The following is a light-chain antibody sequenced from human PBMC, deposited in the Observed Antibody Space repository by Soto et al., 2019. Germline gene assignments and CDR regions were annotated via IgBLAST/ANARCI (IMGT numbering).Light chain of an antibody. Sequence: DIQMTQSPSSLSASVGDRVTITCRASQSISSYLNWYQQKPGKAPKLLIYAASSLQSGVPSRFSGSSSGTYFTLTISSLQHEDVATYYCQQSYITPRTFGPGTKVDIK. V-gene: IGKV1-39*01. CDR3: QQSYITPRT. J-gene: IGKJ3*01. CDR2: AAS. CDR1: QSISSY.